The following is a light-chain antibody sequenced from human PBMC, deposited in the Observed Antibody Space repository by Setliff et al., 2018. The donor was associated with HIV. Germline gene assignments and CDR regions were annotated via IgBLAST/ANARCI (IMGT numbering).Light chain of an antibody. V-gene: IGLV2-8*01. J-gene: IGLJ2*01. Sequence: QSVLTQPPSASGSPGQSVTISRTGTSSDVGAYNYVSWYQQHPGKAPKLMIYEVNKRPSGVPDRFSGSKSGNTASLTVSGLQAEDEADYYCTSYAGSNNFVVFGGGTKVTVL. CDR1: SSDVGAYNY. CDR3: TSYAGSNNFVV. CDR2: EVN.